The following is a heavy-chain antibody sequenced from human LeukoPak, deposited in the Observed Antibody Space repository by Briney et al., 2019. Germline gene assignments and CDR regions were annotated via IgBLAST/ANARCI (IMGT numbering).Heavy chain of an antibody. J-gene: IGHJ3*02. CDR3: ARVYYYDSGEAFDI. CDR2: ISSSGDTI. D-gene: IGHD3-22*01. CDR1: GFPFSDYY. Sequence: GGSLRLSCAASGFPFSDYYMSWIRQAPGKGLEWVSYISSSGDTIYYADSVKGRFTISRDNAKNSVHLQMNSLRAEDTAVYYCARVYYYDSGEAFDIWGQGTMVTVSS. V-gene: IGHV3-11*01.